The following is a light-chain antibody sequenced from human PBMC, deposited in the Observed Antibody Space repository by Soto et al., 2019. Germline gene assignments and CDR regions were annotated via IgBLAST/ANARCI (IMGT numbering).Light chain of an antibody. Sequence: ELVMTQSPAILSVSPGDRATLSCRASQSVSSSFLAWYQHKPGQAPRLIIYGASSRATGIPSRFSGSGSGTEFTLTISSLQPDDFATYYCQQYNSYPLTFGGGTKVDI. CDR1: QSVSSS. CDR2: GAS. J-gene: IGKJ4*01. CDR3: QQYNSYPLT. V-gene: IGKV3D-15*01.